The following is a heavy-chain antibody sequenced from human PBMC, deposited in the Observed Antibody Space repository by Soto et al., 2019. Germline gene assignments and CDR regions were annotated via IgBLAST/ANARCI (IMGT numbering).Heavy chain of an antibody. CDR2: IYYSGST. V-gene: IGHV4-61*01. D-gene: IGHD1-26*01. CDR1: GGSVSSGSYY. J-gene: IGHJ4*02. CDR3: ASNICGSAIFDY. Sequence: QVQLQESGPGLVKPSETLSLTCTVSGGSVSSGSYYWSWIRQPPGKGLEWIGYIYYSGSTNYNPSLKSRVTISVDTSKNQFSLKLSSVTAADTAVYYWASNICGSAIFDYWGQGTLVTVSS.